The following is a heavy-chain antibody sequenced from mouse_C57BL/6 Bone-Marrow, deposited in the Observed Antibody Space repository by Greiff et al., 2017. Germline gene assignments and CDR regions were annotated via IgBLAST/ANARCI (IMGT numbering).Heavy chain of an antibody. D-gene: IGHD2-4*01. CDR3: TTWDYDGFAY. V-gene: IGHV14-4*01. CDR2: IDPENGDT. J-gene: IGHJ3*01. Sequence: EVQLQQSGAELVRPGASVKLSCTASGFNIKDDYMHWVKQRPEQGLEWIGWIDPENGDTEYASKFHGKATITADTSSNTAYLQLSSLTSEDTAVYYCTTWDYDGFAYWGQGTLVTVSA. CDR1: GFNIKDDY.